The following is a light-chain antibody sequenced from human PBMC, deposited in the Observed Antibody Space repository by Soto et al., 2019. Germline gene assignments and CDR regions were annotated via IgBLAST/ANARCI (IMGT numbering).Light chain of an antibody. CDR1: QSVSSY. J-gene: IGKJ2*01. CDR3: QQRSNWRMYT. V-gene: IGKV3-11*01. CDR2: DAS. Sequence: EIVLTQSPATLSLSPGERATLSCRASQSVSSYLAWYQQKPGQAPRLLIYDASNRATGIPARFSGSGSGTDFTLTISSLAPEDFAVYYCQQRSNWRMYTFGQGTKLEIK.